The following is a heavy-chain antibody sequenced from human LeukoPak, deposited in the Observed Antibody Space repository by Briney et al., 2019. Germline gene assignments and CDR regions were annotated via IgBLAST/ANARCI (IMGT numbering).Heavy chain of an antibody. D-gene: IGHD3-22*01. CDR3: ARVARVYDSSGISFDY. V-gene: IGHV4-59*01. CDR1: GDSLSSYY. CDR2: IYYSGST. Sequence: PSETLSLTCTVSGDSLSSYYWSWIRQPPGKGLEWIGYIYYSGSTNYNPSLKSRVTISVDSSKNQFSLKLSSVTAADTAVYYCARVARVYDSSGISFDYWGQGTLVTVSS. J-gene: IGHJ4*02.